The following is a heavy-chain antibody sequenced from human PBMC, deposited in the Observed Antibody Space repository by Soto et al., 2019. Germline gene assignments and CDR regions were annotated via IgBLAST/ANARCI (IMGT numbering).Heavy chain of an antibody. Sequence: SETLSLTCAVYGGSFSGYYWSWIRRPPGKGLEWIGEINHSGSTNYNPSLKSRVTISVDTSKNQFSLKLSSVTAADTAVYYCARTPPYIVVVPAPGRGGYYMDVWGKGTTVTVSS. J-gene: IGHJ6*03. D-gene: IGHD2-2*01. CDR3: ARTPPYIVVVPAPGRGGYYMDV. CDR1: GGSFSGYY. CDR2: INHSGST. V-gene: IGHV4-34*01.